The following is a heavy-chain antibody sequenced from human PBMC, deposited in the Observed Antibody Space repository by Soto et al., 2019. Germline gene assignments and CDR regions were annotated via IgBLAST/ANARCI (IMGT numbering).Heavy chain of an antibody. D-gene: IGHD3-22*01. CDR1: GFTFSSYS. Sequence: PGGSLRLSCAASGFTFSSYSMNWVRQAPGKGLEWVSSISSSSSYIYYADSVKGRFTISRDNAKNSLYLQMNSLRAEDTAVYYCASQYYDSSGYYYPRWFDPWGQGTLVTVSS. CDR3: ASQYYDSSGYYYPRWFDP. J-gene: IGHJ5*02. V-gene: IGHV3-21*01. CDR2: ISSSSSYI.